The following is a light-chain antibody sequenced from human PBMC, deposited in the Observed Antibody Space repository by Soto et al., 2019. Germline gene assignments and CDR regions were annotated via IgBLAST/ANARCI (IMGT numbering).Light chain of an antibody. J-gene: IGKJ5*01. V-gene: IGKV1-33*01. CDR2: DAS. CDR1: QDITMY. CDR3: QQYDNVFT. Sequence: DLQMSQSRFPLSPSXADRVTITFQASQDITMYLNWYQQKPGKAPKLLIYDASNLQTGVPSRFSGSGYGTDFTFTISSLQPEDIATYYCQQYDNVFTFGQGTRLEIK.